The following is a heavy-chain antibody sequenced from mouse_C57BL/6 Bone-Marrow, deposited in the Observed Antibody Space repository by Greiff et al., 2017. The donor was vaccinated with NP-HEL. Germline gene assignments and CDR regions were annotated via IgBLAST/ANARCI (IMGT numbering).Heavy chain of an antibody. Sequence: QVQLQQSGAELARPGASVKLSCKASGYTFTSYGISWVKQRTGQGLEWIGEIYPRSGNTYYNEKFKGKATLTADKSSSTAYMELRSLTSEDSAVYFCARRGLYYGFDYWGQGTLSQSPQ. J-gene: IGHJ2*01. V-gene: IGHV1-81*01. CDR1: GYTFTSYG. D-gene: IGHD1-1*01. CDR3: ARRGLYYGFDY. CDR2: IYPRSGNT.